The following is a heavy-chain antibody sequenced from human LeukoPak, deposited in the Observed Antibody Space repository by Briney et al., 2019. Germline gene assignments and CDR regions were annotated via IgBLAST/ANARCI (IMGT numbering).Heavy chain of an antibody. D-gene: IGHD4-17*01. J-gene: IGHJ4*02. V-gene: IGHV3-48*03. CDR1: GFTFSSYE. CDR3: AKDYGHYDFDY. Sequence: GGSLRLSCAASGFTFSSYEMNWVRQAPGKGLEWVSYISSSGSTIYYADSVKGRFTISRDNAKNSLYLQMNSLRAEDTAVYYCAKDYGHYDFDYWGQGTLVTVSS. CDR2: ISSSGSTI.